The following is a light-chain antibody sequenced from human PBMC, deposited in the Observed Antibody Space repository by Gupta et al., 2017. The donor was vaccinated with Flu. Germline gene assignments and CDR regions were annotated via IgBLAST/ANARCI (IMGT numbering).Light chain of an antibody. CDR2: DVT. CDR1: SSDVVRSDS. J-gene: IGLJ1*01. V-gene: IGLV2-14*04. CDR3: SSYTSGSTFYV. Sequence: SSDVVRSDSVSWYQQHPDKAPKLIIFDVTNRPSGVSSRFSGSKSGNTASLTISGLQAEDETDYYCSSYTSGSTFYVFGTGTKVTVL.